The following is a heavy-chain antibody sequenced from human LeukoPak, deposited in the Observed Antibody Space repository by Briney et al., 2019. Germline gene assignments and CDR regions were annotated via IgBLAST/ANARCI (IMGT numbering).Heavy chain of an antibody. CDR2: INPNSGGT. CDR3: ARARFTMVRGVPGDWFDP. CDR1: GYTFTGYF. D-gene: IGHD3-10*01. Sequence: ASVKVSCKASGYTFTGYFMHWVRQAPGQGLEWMGWINPNSGGTNYAQKFQGWVTMTRDTSISTAYMELSRLRSDDTAVYYCARARFTMVRGVPGDWFDPWGQGTLVTVSS. V-gene: IGHV1-2*04. J-gene: IGHJ5*02.